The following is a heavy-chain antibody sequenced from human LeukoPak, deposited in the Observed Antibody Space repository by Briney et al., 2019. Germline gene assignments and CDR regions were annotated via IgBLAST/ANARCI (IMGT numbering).Heavy chain of an antibody. CDR2: ISYDGSNK. CDR1: GFNFRGYA. D-gene: IGHD1-26*01. CDR3: ASASIVGATLSF. V-gene: IGHV3-30*17. J-gene: IGHJ4*02. Sequence: GGSLGLSCAASGFNFRGYAMHWVRQAPGKGLEWVAVISYDGSNKYYADSVKGRFTISRDNSKNTLYLQMNSLRAEDTAVYYCASASIVGATLSFWGQGTLVTVSS.